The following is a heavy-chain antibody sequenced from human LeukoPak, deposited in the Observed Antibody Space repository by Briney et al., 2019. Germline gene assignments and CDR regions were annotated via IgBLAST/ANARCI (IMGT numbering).Heavy chain of an antibody. D-gene: IGHD3-10*01. V-gene: IGHV4-34*01. J-gene: IGHJ4*02. CDR2: INHSGST. Sequence: SETLSLTCAVYGGSFSGYYWSWIRQPPGKGLEWIGEINHSGSTNYNPSLKSRVTISVDTSKNQFSLKLSSVTAADTAVYYCARGRGGVVGYYSSGVNFDYWGQGTLVTVSS. CDR3: ARGRGGVVGYYSSGVNFDY. CDR1: GGSFSGYY.